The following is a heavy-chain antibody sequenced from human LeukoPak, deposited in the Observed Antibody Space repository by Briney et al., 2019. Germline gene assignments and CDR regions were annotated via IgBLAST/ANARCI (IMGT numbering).Heavy chain of an antibody. Sequence: ASVKVSCKVSGYTLTELSMHWVRQAPGKGLEWMGGFAPEDGETIYAQKFQGRVTMTEDTSTDTAYMELSSLRSEDTAVYYCATSATVVTGTPFDPWGRGTLVTVSS. D-gene: IGHD4-23*01. CDR2: FAPEDGET. CDR1: GYTLTELS. J-gene: IGHJ5*02. CDR3: ATSATVVTGTPFDP. V-gene: IGHV1-24*01.